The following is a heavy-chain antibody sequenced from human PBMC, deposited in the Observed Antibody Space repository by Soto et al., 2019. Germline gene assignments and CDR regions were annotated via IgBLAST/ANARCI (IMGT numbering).Heavy chain of an antibody. V-gene: IGHV3-15*01. CDR3: TTPRNWKYAYYGMDV. D-gene: IGHD1-7*01. J-gene: IGHJ6*02. CDR1: GFTFSNAW. Sequence: PGGSLRLSCAASGFTFSNAWMSWVRQAPGKGLEWVGRIKSKTDGGTTDYAAPVKGRFTISRDDSKNTLYLQMNSLKTEDTAVYYCTTPRNWKYAYYGMDVWGQGTTVTVSS. CDR2: IKSKTDGGTT.